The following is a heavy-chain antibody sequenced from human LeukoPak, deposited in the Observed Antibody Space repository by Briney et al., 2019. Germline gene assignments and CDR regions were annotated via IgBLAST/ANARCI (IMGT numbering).Heavy chain of an antibody. D-gene: IGHD6-13*01. CDR2: IYYSGST. CDR3: ARVNTIAAARFDP. CDR1: GGSISSYY. Sequence: SETLSLTCTVSGGSISSYYWSWIRQPPGKGLEWIGYIYYSGSTNYNPSLKSRVTISVDTSKNQFSLKLSSVTAADTAVYYCARVNTIAAARFDPWGQGTLVTVSS. V-gene: IGHV4-59*08. J-gene: IGHJ5*02.